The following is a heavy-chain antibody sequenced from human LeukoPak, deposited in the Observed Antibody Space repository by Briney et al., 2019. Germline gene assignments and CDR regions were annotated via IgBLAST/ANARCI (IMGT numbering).Heavy chain of an antibody. Sequence: GGSLRLSCVGSGFTFSSYSMNWVRQAPGKGLEWVSAISGSGGSTYYADSVKGRFTISRDNSKNTLYLQMNSLRAEDTAVYYCAKQIVGASPLDYWGQGTLVTVSS. J-gene: IGHJ4*02. D-gene: IGHD1-26*01. V-gene: IGHV3-23*01. CDR3: AKQIVGASPLDY. CDR2: ISGSGGST. CDR1: GFTFSSYS.